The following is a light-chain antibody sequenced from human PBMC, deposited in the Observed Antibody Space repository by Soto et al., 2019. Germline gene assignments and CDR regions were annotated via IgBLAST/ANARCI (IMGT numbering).Light chain of an antibody. Sequence: EIVLTQSPGTLSLSPGERATLSCRASQSVSGTYLAWYQQTPGQAPRLLIYGASSRATGIPDRFSGSGSGTDFTLTISRLEPEDFTVYYCQQYGSSPPWTFGQGTKVEIK. CDR1: QSVSGTY. CDR3: QQYGSSPPWT. CDR2: GAS. J-gene: IGKJ1*01. V-gene: IGKV3-20*01.